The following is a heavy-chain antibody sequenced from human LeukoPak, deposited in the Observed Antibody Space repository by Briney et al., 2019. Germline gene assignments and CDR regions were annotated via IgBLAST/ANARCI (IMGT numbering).Heavy chain of an antibody. D-gene: IGHD3-10*01. Sequence: PGGSLRLSCAASGFTFRSYVMHWVRQAPGKGLEWVAVISYDGSNKYYADSVKGRFTISRDNSKNTLYLQMNSLRAEDTAVYYCARDGLLPPAGGGYLDYWGQGTLVTVSS. CDR2: ISYDGSNK. CDR3: ARDGLLPPAGGGYLDY. CDR1: GFTFRSYV. J-gene: IGHJ4*02. V-gene: IGHV3-30-3*01.